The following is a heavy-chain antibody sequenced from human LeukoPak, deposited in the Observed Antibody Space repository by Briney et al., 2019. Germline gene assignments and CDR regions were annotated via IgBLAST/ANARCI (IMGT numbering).Heavy chain of an antibody. CDR1: GYTFTNYY. CDR2: INPNSGGT. Sequence: EASVKVSCKASGYTFTNYYMHWVRQAPGQGLEWMGWINPNSGGTNYAQKFQGRVTMTRDTSISTAYMELSRLRSDDMAVYYCARASFSSWYYFDYWGQGTLVTVSS. J-gene: IGHJ4*02. V-gene: IGHV1-2*02. D-gene: IGHD6-13*01. CDR3: ARASFSSWYYFDY.